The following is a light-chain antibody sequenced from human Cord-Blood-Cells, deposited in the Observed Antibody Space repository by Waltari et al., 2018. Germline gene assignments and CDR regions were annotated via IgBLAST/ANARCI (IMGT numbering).Light chain of an antibody. CDR3: CSYAGSYTWV. V-gene: IGLV2-11*01. CDR1: SSDVGGYNY. J-gene: IGLJ3*02. Sequence: QSALTQPAPVSRSPGQSTTISSTGTSSDVGGYNYVSWYQQHPGKAPKLMIYDVSKRPSGVPDRFSGSKSGNTASLTISGLQAEDEADYYCCSYAGSYTWVFGGGTKLTVL. CDR2: DVS.